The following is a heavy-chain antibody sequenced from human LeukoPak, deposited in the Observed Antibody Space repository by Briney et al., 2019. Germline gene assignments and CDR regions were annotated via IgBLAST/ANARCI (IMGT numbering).Heavy chain of an antibody. CDR1: GFTFTSYA. V-gene: IGHV3-23*01. CDR3: AKDSRRLVRGDMDY. CDR2: ISGSGGGT. J-gene: IGHJ4*02. D-gene: IGHD3-10*01. Sequence: GGSRRLSCAASGFTFTSYAMSWSRKAPGKGLEWVSAISGSGGGTYYADSVKGRFTISRDNSKNTLYLQMNSLRAEDTAVYYYAKDSRRLVRGDMDYWGQGTLVTVSS.